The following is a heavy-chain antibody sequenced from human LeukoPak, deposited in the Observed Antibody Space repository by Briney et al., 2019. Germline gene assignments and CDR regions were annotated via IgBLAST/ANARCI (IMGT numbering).Heavy chain of an antibody. CDR3: AKDQPSCGTTKSCYTGNFDY. V-gene: IGHV3-23*01. CDR2: ISDSSGNT. J-gene: IGHJ4*02. CDR1: GFSFSNYA. Sequence: GGSLRLSCAASGFSFSNYAMSWVRQAPGKGLEWVSAISDSSGNTYCADSVKGRFTISRDNSKNTLYLQMNSLRAEDTAVYYCAKDQPSCGTTKSCYTGNFDYWGQGTLVTVSS. D-gene: IGHD2-2*02.